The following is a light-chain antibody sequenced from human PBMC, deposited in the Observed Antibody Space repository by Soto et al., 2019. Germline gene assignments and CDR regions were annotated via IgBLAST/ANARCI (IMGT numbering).Light chain of an antibody. CDR1: SSNIGARFD. CDR2: GNN. CDR3: QSYDSRSAWV. J-gene: IGLJ3*02. V-gene: IGLV1-40*01. Sequence: QPVLTQPPSVSGAPGQRVTISCTGSSSNIGARFDVQWYQQLPGTAPKLVIYGNNNRPPGVPDRFSGSKSGTSASLAITGLQAEDEGYYHCQSYDSRSAWVFGGGTKLTVL.